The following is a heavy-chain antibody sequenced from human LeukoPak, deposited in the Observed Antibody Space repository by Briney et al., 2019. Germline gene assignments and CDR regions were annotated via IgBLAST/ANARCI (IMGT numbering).Heavy chain of an antibody. J-gene: IGHJ4*02. CDR2: ISYDGSNK. CDR3: AKGGGSYYYDSSRGNYFDY. CDR1: GFTFSSYG. Sequence: GRSLRLSCAASGFTFSSYGMHWVRQAPGKGLEWVAVISYDGSNKYYADSVKGRFTISRDNSKNTLYLQMNSLRAEDTAVYYCAKGGGSYYYDSSRGNYFDYWGQGTLVTVSS. D-gene: IGHD3-22*01. V-gene: IGHV3-30*18.